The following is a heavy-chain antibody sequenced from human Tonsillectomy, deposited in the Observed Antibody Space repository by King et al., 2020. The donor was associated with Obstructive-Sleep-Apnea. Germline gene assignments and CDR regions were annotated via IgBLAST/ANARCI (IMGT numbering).Heavy chain of an antibody. J-gene: IGHJ6*02. CDR1: GFTFSSYS. CDR3: ARGDSYVYYYGMDV. CDR2: ISSSSSNI. Sequence: VQLVESGGGLVHPGGSLRLSCAASGFTFSSYSMNWVRQAPGKGLEWVSYISSSSSNIYYADSVKGRSTISRDNAKNSLYLHMNSLRAEDTAVYYCARGDSYVYYYGMDVWGQGTTVTVSS. D-gene: IGHD3-16*01. V-gene: IGHV3-48*04.